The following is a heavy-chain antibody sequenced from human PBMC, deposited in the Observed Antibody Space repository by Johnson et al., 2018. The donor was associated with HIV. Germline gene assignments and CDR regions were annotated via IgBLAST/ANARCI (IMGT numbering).Heavy chain of an antibody. Sequence: VQLVESGGGLVQPGGSLRLSCAASGFTFSSYWMSWVRQAPGKGLEWVANIKQDGSEKYYVDSVKGRFTISRDNAKKSLYLQMNSLRAEDTALYYCAREGSVGATIFTMFDAFDIWGQGTMVTVSS. V-gene: IGHV3-7*05. CDR1: GFTFSSYW. CDR2: IKQDGSEK. CDR3: AREGSVGATIFTMFDAFDI. D-gene: IGHD1-26*01. J-gene: IGHJ3*02.